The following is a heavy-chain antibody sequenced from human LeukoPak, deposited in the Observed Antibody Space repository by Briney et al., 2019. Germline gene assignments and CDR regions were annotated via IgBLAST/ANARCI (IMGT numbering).Heavy chain of an antibody. Sequence: PGRSLRLSCAASGFTFSSYAMHWVRQAPGKGLEWVAVISYDGSNKYYADSVKGRFTTSRDNSKNTLYLQMNSLRAEDTAVYYCARDGPYLWFDPWGQGTLVTVSS. CDR3: ARDGPYLWFDP. CDR1: GFTFSSYA. CDR2: ISYDGSNK. J-gene: IGHJ5*02. D-gene: IGHD2-2*01. V-gene: IGHV3-30-3*01.